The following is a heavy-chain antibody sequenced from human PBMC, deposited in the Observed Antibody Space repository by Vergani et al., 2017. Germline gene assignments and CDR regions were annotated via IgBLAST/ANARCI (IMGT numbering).Heavy chain of an antibody. CDR2: ISGSGGST. CDR1: GFTFRIYG. Sequence: VQLVESGGGVVQPGGSLRLSCIASGFTFRIYGMHWVRQAPGKGLEWVSAISGSGGSTYYADSVKGRFTISRDNSKNTLYLQMNSLRAEDTAVYYCAKSAFSDYSSLHHFYYMDVWGKGTTVTVSS. V-gene: IGHV3-23*04. D-gene: IGHD4-17*01. CDR3: AKSAFSDYSSLHHFYYMDV. J-gene: IGHJ6*03.